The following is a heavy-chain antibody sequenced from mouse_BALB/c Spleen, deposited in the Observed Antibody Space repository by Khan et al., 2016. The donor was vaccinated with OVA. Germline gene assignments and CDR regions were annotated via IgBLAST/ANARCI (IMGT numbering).Heavy chain of an antibody. J-gene: IGHJ4*01. V-gene: IGHV3-2*02. D-gene: IGHD2-3*01. CDR3: ARDGSRYNYAMDY. CDR1: GYSITSDYA. CDR2: ISYSGST. Sequence: EVKLLESGPGLVKPSQSLSLTCTVTGYSITSDYAWNWIRQFPGNKLEWMGYISYSGSTNYNPALKSRISITRDTSKNQFFLQLNFVTTEDTATYYCARDGSRYNYAMDYWGQGTSVTVSS.